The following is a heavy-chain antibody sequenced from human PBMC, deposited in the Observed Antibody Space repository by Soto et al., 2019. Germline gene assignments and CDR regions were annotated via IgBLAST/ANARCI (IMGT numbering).Heavy chain of an antibody. J-gene: IGHJ5*02. CDR1: GGSVSSGSYY. CDR3: ARDYSSSSPGWFDP. D-gene: IGHD6-6*01. CDR2: IYYSGST. V-gene: IGHV4-61*01. Sequence: PSETLSLTCTVSGGSVSSGSYYWSWIRQPPGKGLEWIGYIYYSGSTNYNPSLKSRVTISVDTSKNQFSLKLSSVTAADTAVYYCARDYSSSSPGWFDPWGQGTLVTVSS.